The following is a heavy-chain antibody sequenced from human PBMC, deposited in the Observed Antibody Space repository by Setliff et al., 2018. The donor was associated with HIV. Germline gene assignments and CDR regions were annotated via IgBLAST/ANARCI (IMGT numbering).Heavy chain of an antibody. CDR3: ARHPVDTAMVYWYFDL. D-gene: IGHD5-18*01. Sequence: SETLSLTCTVSGASFIRSRYYWSWIRQPAGKGLEWIGHVYTTGSASYNPSLESRVTILEALSKNQFSLKLSSVTAADTAVYYCARHPVDTAMVYWYFDLWGRGTLVTVSS. J-gene: IGHJ2*01. CDR1: GASFIRSRYY. V-gene: IGHV4-61*09. CDR2: VYTTGSA.